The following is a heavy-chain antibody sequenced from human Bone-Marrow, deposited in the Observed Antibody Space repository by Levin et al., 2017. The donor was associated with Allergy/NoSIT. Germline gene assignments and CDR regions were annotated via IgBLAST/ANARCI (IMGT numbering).Heavy chain of an antibody. CDR2: LFYSGAT. J-gene: IGHJ3*02. CDR3: ARGGYSYGNDAFDI. V-gene: IGHV4-31*03. D-gene: IGHD5-18*01. Sequence: LRLSCTVSGDSISSGGYYWSWIRQHPGTGLEWIGYLFYSGATYYNPSLKSRITTSVDTSKNQFSLRLSSVTAADTAVYYCARGGYSYGNDAFDIWGQGTLVTVS. CDR1: GDSISSGGYY.